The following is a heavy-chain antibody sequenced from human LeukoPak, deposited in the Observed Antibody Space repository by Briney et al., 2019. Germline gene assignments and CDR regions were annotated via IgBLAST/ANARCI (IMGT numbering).Heavy chain of an antibody. CDR1: GGTFSSYA. V-gene: IGHV1-69*13. CDR3: ARGKILIAAAGDNWFDP. CDR2: IIPIFGTA. D-gene: IGHD6-13*01. J-gene: IGHJ5*02. Sequence: ASVKVSCEASGGTFSSYAISWVRQAPGQGLEWMGGIIPIFGTANYAQKFQGRVTITADESTSTAYMELSSLRSEDTAVYYCARGKILIAAAGDNWFDPWGQGTLVTVSS.